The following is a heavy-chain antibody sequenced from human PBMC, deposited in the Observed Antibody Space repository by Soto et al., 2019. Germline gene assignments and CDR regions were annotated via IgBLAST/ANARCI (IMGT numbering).Heavy chain of an antibody. J-gene: IGHJ5*02. Sequence: GGSLRLSCAASGFTFSSYGMHWVRQAPGKGLEWVAVIWYDGSNKYYADSVKGRVTISRDNSKNTLYLQMNSLRAEDTAVYYCARCALRSCHHFDPWGQGTLVTVS. V-gene: IGHV3-33*01. CDR1: GFTFSSYG. CDR2: IWYDGSNK. CDR3: ARCALRSCHHFDP. D-gene: IGHD4-17*01.